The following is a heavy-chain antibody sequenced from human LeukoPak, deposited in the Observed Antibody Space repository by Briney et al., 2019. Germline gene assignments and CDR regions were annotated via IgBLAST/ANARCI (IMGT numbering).Heavy chain of an antibody. Sequence: GGSLRLSCAASGLSFSTFAMSWVRRGPGKGLEWVSAISGSGGSTYYADSVKGRFTISRDNSKNTLYLQMNSLRAEDTAVYYCANAKAYYYGSETDYWGQGTLVTVSS. V-gene: IGHV3-23*01. CDR1: GLSFSTFA. D-gene: IGHD3-10*01. CDR3: ANAKAYYYGSETDY. J-gene: IGHJ4*02. CDR2: ISGSGGST.